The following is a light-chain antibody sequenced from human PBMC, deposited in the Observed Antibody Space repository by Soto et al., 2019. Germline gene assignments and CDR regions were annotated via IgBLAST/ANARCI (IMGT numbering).Light chain of an antibody. V-gene: IGLV1-40*01. CDR2: GNS. Sequence: QSVLTQPPSVSGSPGQRVTISCTGSSSNIGAGYDVHWYQQLPGTAPKLLIYGNSNRPSGVPDRFSGSKSGTSASLALTGLRAEDEAEYYCQCYASGLSGNVVFGGGTKLTVL. J-gene: IGLJ2*01. CDR1: SSNIGAGYD. CDR3: QCYASGLSGNVV.